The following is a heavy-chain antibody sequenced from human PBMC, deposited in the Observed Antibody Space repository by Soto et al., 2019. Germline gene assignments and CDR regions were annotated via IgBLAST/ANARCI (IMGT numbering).Heavy chain of an antibody. CDR2: IDWDDDK. CDR3: ARSTYYYHSSGYPEPYNWLDP. Sequence: SGPTLVNPTQTLTLTCTFSGFSLSTSGMCVSWIRQPPGKALEWLALIDWDDDKYYSTSLKTRLTISKDTSKNQVVLTMTNMDPVDTATYYCARSTYYYHSSGYPEPYNWLDPWGKRTLVTVSS. CDR1: GFSLSTSGMC. J-gene: IGHJ5*02. V-gene: IGHV2-70*01. D-gene: IGHD3-22*01.